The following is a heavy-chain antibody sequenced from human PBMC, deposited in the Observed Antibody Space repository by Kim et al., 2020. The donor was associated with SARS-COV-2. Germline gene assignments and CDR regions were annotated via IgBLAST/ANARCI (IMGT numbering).Heavy chain of an antibody. CDR3: ARQTSGWYLDY. J-gene: IGHJ4*02. Sequence: ASVKVSCKTSGYSFSSYAIQWVRQAPGQRLEWTGWINAGNGNTEYSQKFQGRVTITRDTSASTAYMELSSLRSEDTAVFYCARQTSGWYLDYWGQGTLVTVSS. CDR2: INAGNGNT. D-gene: IGHD6-19*01. CDR1: GYSFSSYA. V-gene: IGHV1-3*01.